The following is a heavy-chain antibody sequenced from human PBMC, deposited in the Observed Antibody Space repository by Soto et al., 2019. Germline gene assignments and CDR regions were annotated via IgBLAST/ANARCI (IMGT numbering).Heavy chain of an antibody. Sequence: EVQLVESGGGLVQPGGSLRLYCAASGFSITNTWMHWVRQAPGKGLEWVGRVKSKADGGTADYAAPVKGRFTVSRDDSKNTQYLQMNSLKMEDTAVYYCNSYPAFWRGHTPLWVQGTLVTVSS. CDR3: NSYPAFWRGHTPL. D-gene: IGHD3-3*01. CDR1: GFSITNTW. CDR2: VKSKADGGTA. J-gene: IGHJ4*02. V-gene: IGHV3-15*07.